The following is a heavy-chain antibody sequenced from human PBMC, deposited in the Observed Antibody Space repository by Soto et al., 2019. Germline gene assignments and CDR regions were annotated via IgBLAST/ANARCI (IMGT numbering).Heavy chain of an antibody. J-gene: IGHJ5*02. V-gene: IGHV4-39*01. CDR2: IYYSGST. CDR3: ARRSLQKYGDYDNWFDP. D-gene: IGHD4-17*01. Sequence: SATLSLTCTVSGGSISSSSYYWGWIRQPPGKGLEWIGSIYYSGSTYYNPSLKSRVTISVDTSKNQFSLKLSSVTAADTAVYYCARRSLQKYGDYDNWFDPWGQGTLVTVSS. CDR1: GGSISSSSYY.